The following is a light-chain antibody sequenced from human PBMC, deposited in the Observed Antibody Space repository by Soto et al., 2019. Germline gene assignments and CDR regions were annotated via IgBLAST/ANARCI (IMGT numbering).Light chain of an antibody. CDR1: QSVGSN. V-gene: IGKV3-15*01. CDR3: QQYNNWPPWT. J-gene: IGKJ1*01. CDR2: GAS. Sequence: EMVMTQSPATLSVSPGGRATLSCRASQSVGSNLAWYQQKPGQAPRLLIYGASTRATGIPARFSGSGSGTEFTLTISSLQSEDFAVYYCQQYNNWPPWTFGQGTKVDI.